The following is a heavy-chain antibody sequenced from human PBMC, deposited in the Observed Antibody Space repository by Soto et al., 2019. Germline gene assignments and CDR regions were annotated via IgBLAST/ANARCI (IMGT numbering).Heavy chain of an antibody. CDR3: ARGLTRDYYDSSGYLDY. D-gene: IGHD3-22*01. Sequence: PSETLSLTCTVSGGSISSSSYYWGWIRQPPGKGLEWIGSIYYSGSTYYNPSLKSRVTISVDTSKNQFSLKLSSVTAADTAVYYCARGLTRDYYDSSGYLDYWGQGTLVTVSS. CDR2: IYYSGST. V-gene: IGHV4-39*01. CDR1: GGSISSSSYY. J-gene: IGHJ4*02.